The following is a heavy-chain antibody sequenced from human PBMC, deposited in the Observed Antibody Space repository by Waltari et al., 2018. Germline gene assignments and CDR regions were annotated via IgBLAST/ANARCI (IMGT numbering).Heavy chain of an antibody. V-gene: IGHV1-69*01. CDR3: ARARWGAVVTSLFDY. D-gene: IGHD2-15*01. CDR1: GGTLSSTA. J-gene: IGHJ4*02. CDR2: IIPIFDTA. Sequence: QVQLVQSGAEVKKPGSSVKVSGKASGGTLSSTAMNWVRQAPGQGREWMGAIIPIFDTANYAQEFQGRLTITADDSTSTAYMELSSLRSEDTAVYYCARARWGAVVTSLFDYWGQGTLITVSS.